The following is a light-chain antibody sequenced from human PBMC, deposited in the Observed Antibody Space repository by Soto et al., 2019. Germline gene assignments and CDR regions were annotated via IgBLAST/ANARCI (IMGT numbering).Light chain of an antibody. Sequence: SVLTQPASVSGSPGQSIAISCTGTSSDVGGYNSVSWYQHHPGKAPKLMIYDVSYRPSGVSDRFSGSKSGNTASLTISGLQAEDEADYYCSSYTSSITLVFGTGTKLTVL. CDR3: SSYTSSITLV. CDR1: SSDVGGYNS. J-gene: IGLJ1*01. V-gene: IGLV2-14*03. CDR2: DVS.